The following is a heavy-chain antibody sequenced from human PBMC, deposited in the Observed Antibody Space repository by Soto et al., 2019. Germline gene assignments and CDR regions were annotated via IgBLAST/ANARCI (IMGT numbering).Heavy chain of an antibody. J-gene: IGHJ5*02. Sequence: SETLSLTCTVSGGSISRYYWNWIRQPPGKGLEWIGYIYYSGSTNYNPSLKSRVTISVDTSKNQFSLKLGSVTAADTAVYYCAGDPGSGSYYGWFDPWGQGTLVTVS. CDR1: GGSISRYY. V-gene: IGHV4-59*01. CDR2: IYYSGST. CDR3: AGDPGSGSYYGWFDP. D-gene: IGHD3-10*01.